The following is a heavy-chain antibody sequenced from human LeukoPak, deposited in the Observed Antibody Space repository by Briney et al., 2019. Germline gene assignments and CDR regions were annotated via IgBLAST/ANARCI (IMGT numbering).Heavy chain of an antibody. CDR1: GYTFTSYA. V-gene: IGHV7-4-1*02. J-gene: IGHJ5*02. D-gene: IGHD6-13*01. Sequence: ASVKVSCKASGYTFTSYAMNWVRQAPGQGLEWMGWINTNTGNPTYAQGFTGRFVFSLDTSVSTAYLQISSLKAEDTAVYYCARGWGAAAGTAENWFDPWGQGTLVTVSS. CDR2: INTNTGNP. CDR3: ARGWGAAAGTAENWFDP.